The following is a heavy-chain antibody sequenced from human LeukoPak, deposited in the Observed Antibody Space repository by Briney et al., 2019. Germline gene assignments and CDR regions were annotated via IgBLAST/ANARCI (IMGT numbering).Heavy chain of an antibody. CDR2: IRYDGNNK. CDR1: GFTFSSYS. CDR3: AKDLGALSSNFDY. V-gene: IGHV3-30*02. J-gene: IGHJ4*02. Sequence: QPGGSLRLSCAASGFTFSSYSMNWVRQAPGKGLEWVTFIRYDGNNKYYADSVKGRFTISRDNSKNTLYLQMNSLRAEDTAVYYCAKDLGALSSNFDYWGQGTLVTVSS. D-gene: IGHD3-10*01.